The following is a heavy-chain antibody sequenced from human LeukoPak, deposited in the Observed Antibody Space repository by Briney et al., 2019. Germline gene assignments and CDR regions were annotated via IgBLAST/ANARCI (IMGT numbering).Heavy chain of an antibody. CDR2: ISGSGGST. D-gene: IGHD3-3*01. CDR3: AREPPYDFWSGFKYYYYGMDV. J-gene: IGHJ6*02. Sequence: PGGSLRLSCAASGFTFSSYAMSWVRQAPGKGLEWVSAISGSGGSTYYADSVKGRFTISRDNSKNTLYLQMNSLRAEDTAVYYCAREPPYDFWSGFKYYYYGMDVWGQGTTVTVSS. V-gene: IGHV3-23*01. CDR1: GFTFSSYA.